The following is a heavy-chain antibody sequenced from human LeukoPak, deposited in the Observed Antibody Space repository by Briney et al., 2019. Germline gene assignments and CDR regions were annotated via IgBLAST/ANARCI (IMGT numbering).Heavy chain of an antibody. D-gene: IGHD4-11*01. CDR3: ARYYNNGLDY. Sequence: GGSLRLSCAASGFTVSSNYMSWVRQAPGEGLEWVSVIYSGGSTYYADSVKGRFTISRDNSKNTLYLQMNSLRADDTAVYYCARYYNNGLDYWGQGTLVTVSS. CDR1: GFTVSSNY. V-gene: IGHV3-53*01. CDR2: IYSGGST. J-gene: IGHJ4*02.